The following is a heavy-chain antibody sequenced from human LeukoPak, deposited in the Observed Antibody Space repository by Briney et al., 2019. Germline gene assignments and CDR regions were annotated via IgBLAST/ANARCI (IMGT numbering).Heavy chain of an antibody. CDR3: ARGRPNTYYYDSSGHKLHFDY. CDR1: GGSFSGYY. V-gene: IGHV4-34*01. J-gene: IGHJ4*02. D-gene: IGHD3-22*01. CDR2: INHSGST. Sequence: SETLSLTCAVYGGSFSGYYWSWIRQPPGKGLEWIGEINHSGSTNYNPSLKSRVTISVDTSKNQFSLKLSSVTAADTAVYYCARGRPNTYYYDSSGHKLHFDYWSQGTLVTVSS.